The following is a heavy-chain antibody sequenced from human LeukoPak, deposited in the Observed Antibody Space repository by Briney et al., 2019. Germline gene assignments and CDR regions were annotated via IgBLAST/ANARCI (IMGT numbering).Heavy chain of an antibody. CDR1: GFTFSSNG. J-gene: IGHJ3*02. V-gene: IGHV3-30*18. CDR2: ISYDGSNK. Sequence: PGRSLRLSCAASGFTFSSNGMHWVRQTPGKGLEWVAVISYDGSNKFYADSVKGRFTISRDNSKDTLYLQMNSLRAEDTAVYYCGKDGGRYSGSSDIWGQGTKVTVSP. D-gene: IGHD1-26*01. CDR3: GKDGGRYSGSSDI.